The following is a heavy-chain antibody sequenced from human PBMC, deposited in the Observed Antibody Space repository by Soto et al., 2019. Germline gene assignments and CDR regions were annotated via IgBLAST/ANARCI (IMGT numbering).Heavy chain of an antibody. J-gene: IGHJ5*02. CDR1: VASISGFY. CDR3: VRDGTKTLRDWFDP. D-gene: IGHD1-1*01. CDR2: IYATGTT. V-gene: IGHV4-4*07. Sequence: PSETLSLTCTVSVASISGFYWSWIRKSAGKGLDWIGRIYATGTTDYNPSLKSRVMMSVDTSKKQFSLKLRSVTAADTAVYYCVRDGTKTLRDWFDPWGQGISVTVSS.